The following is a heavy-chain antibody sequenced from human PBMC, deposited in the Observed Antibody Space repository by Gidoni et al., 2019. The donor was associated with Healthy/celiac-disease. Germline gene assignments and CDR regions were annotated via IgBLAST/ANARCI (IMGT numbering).Heavy chain of an antibody. CDR1: GFTFRSYA. J-gene: IGHJ1*01. CDR3: ANFKQQLVGYFQH. V-gene: IGHV3-23*01. D-gene: IGHD6-13*01. CDR2: ISGSGGST. Sequence: EVQLLESGGGLVQPGGSLRLSCAASGFTFRSYAMSWVRQAPVKGLEWGSAISGSGGSTYYADSVKGRFTIFRDNSKNTLYLQMNSLRAEDTAVYYCANFKQQLVGYFQHWGQGTLVTVSS.